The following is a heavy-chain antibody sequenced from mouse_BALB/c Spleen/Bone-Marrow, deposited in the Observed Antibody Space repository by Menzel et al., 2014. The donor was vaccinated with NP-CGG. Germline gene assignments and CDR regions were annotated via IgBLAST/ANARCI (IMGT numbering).Heavy chain of an antibody. CDR2: ISDGGSYT. J-gene: IGHJ2*01. Sequence: EVKLVESGGGLVKPGGSLRLSCAASGFTFSDYYMYWVRQTPEKRLEWVATISDGGSYTYYPDSVKGRFAISGDNAKNNLYLQMSSLKSEDTAMYYCARGRIYYDYDVGDYWGQGTTLTVSS. D-gene: IGHD2-4*01. CDR3: ARGRIYYDYDVGDY. V-gene: IGHV5-4*02. CDR1: GFTFSDYY.